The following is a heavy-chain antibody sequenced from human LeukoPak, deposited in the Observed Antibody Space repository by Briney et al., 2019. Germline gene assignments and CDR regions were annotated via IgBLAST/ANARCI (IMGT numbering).Heavy chain of an antibody. D-gene: IGHD4-23*01. V-gene: IGHV1-69*13. J-gene: IGHJ5*02. CDR2: IIPIIGTA. CDR3: ARGLTTVVGNWFDP. Sequence: GASVKVSCKASGGTFSSYAITWVRQAPGQGLEWMGGIIPIIGTANYAQKFQGRVTITADESTTTAYMELSSLRSEDTAVYYCARGLTTVVGNWFDPWGQGTLVTVSS. CDR1: GGTFSSYA.